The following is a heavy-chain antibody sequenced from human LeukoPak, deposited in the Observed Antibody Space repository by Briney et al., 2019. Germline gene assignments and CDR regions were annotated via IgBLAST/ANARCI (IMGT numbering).Heavy chain of an antibody. D-gene: IGHD6-19*01. CDR3: ARDYGGAVAD. V-gene: IGHV4-61*02. J-gene: IGHJ4*02. Sequence: SETLSLTCTVSGRSISSGSYYWSWIRQPAGTGLEWIGRIYTSGSTNYNPSLKSRVTISVDTSKNQFSLKLSSVTAADTAVYYCARDYGGAVADWGQGTLVTVSS. CDR2: IYTSGST. CDR1: GRSISSGSYY.